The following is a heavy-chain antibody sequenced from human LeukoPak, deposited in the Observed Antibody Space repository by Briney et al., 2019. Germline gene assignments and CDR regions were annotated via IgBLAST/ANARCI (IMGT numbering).Heavy chain of an antibody. Sequence: ASVKVSCKASGGTFSSYDISWVRQAPGQGLEWMGGIIPIFGTANYAQKFQGRVTITADESTSTAYMELSSLRSEDTAVYYCAREPPLTGYYNRQYYFDYWGQGTLVTVSS. J-gene: IGHJ4*02. CDR1: GGTFSSYD. CDR3: AREPPLTGYYNRQYYFDY. CDR2: IIPIFGTA. V-gene: IGHV1-69*13. D-gene: IGHD3-9*01.